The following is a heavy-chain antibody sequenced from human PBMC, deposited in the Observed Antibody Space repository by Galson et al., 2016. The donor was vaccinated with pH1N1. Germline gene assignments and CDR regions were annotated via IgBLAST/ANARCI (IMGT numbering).Heavy chain of an antibody. CDR1: GFTFSVFA. J-gene: IGHJ4*02. V-gene: IGHV3-23*01. D-gene: IGHD3-22*01. CDR3: VKYDSSGYYYGRLAN. Sequence: LRLSCAASGFTFSVFAMCWVRQAPGKGLEWVSGISASGASTHFADSVKGRFTISRDNSKNALYLEMNSLTGEDTAFYYCVKYDSSGYYYGRLANWGQGTLGTVSS. CDR2: ISASGAST.